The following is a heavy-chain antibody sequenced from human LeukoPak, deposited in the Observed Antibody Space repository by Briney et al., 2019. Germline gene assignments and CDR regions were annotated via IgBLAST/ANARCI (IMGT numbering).Heavy chain of an antibody. V-gene: IGHV3-23*01. J-gene: IGHJ4*02. CDR3: AKVSTWSKYYFDY. CDR2: ISGSAITT. CDR1: GFTFSSYA. Sequence: GGSLRLSCAASGFTFSSYAMSWVRQATGKGLEWVSTISGSAITTYYADSVTGRFTISRDNSKNTLYLQMNSLRAEDTAVYYCAKVSTWSKYYFDYWGQGTLVTVSS. D-gene: IGHD6-13*01.